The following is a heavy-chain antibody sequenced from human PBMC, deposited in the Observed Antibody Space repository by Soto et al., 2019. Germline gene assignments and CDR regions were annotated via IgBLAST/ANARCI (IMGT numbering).Heavy chain of an antibody. J-gene: IGHJ4*02. CDR2: INHSGST. V-gene: IGHV4-34*01. CDR1: GGSFSGYY. Sequence: QVQLQQWGAGLLKPSETLSLTCAVYGGSFSGYYWSWIRQPPGKGLEWIGEINHSGSTNYNPSLKRRVTISVDTSKNQFSLKLSSVTAADTAVYYCARGHFAAARNFDYWGQGTLVTVSS. D-gene: IGHD6-13*01. CDR3: ARGHFAAARNFDY.